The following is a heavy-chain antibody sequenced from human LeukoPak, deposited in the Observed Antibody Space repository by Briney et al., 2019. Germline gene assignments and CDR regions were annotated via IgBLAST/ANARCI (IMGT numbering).Heavy chain of an antibody. CDR1: GGSFSGYY. Sequence: SETLSLTCAVYGGSFSGYYWSWIRQPPGKGLEWIGEINHSGSTNYNPSPKSRVTISVDTSKNQFSLKLSSVTAADTAVYYCARGHGYGNHAEYFQHWGQGTLVTVSS. CDR3: ARGHGYGNHAEYFQH. J-gene: IGHJ1*01. D-gene: IGHD6-13*01. CDR2: INHSGST. V-gene: IGHV4-34*01.